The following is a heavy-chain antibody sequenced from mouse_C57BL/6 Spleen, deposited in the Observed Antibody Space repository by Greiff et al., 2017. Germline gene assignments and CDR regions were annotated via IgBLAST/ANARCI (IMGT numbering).Heavy chain of an antibody. J-gene: IGHJ3*01. Sequence: QVQLQQPGAELVRPGTSVKLSCKASGYTFTSYWMHWVKQRPGQGLEWIGVIDPSDSYTNYNQKFKGKATLTVDTSSSTAYMQLSSLTSEDSAVYYCARKEGYDYAAWFADWGQGTLVTVSA. D-gene: IGHD2-4*01. CDR3: ARKEGYDYAAWFAD. CDR2: IDPSDSYT. V-gene: IGHV1-59*01. CDR1: GYTFTSYW.